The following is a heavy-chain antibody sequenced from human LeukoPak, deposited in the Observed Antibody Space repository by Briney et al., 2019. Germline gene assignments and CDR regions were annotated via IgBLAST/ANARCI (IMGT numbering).Heavy chain of an antibody. CDR3: ARGVVPAAIGANWFDP. V-gene: IGHV1-2*06. D-gene: IGHD2-2*02. CDR1: GGTFSSYA. Sequence: GASVKVSCKASGGTFSSYAISWVRQAPGQGLEWMGRINPNSGGTNYAQKFQGRVTMTRDTSISTAYMELSRLRSDDTAVYYCARGVVPAAIGANWFDPWGQGTLVTVSS. J-gene: IGHJ5*02. CDR2: INPNSGGT.